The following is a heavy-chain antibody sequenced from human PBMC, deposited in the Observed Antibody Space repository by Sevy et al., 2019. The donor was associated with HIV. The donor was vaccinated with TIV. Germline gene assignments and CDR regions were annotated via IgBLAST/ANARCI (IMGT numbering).Heavy chain of an antibody. J-gene: IGHJ4*02. V-gene: IGHV4-31*03. CDR2: IYYSGST. CDR3: ARSDGYYLDF. Sequence: SETLSLTCTVSGGSISSGGYYWSWIRQHPGKGLEWIGCIYYSGSTYYNPSLKSRVTISVDTSKNHFSLNLSSVTAADTAVYYCARSDGYYLDFWGQGSLVTVSS. D-gene: IGHD4-17*01. CDR1: GGSISSGGYY.